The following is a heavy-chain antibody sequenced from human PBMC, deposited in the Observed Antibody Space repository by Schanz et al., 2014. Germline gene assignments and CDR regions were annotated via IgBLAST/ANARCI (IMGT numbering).Heavy chain of an antibody. D-gene: IGHD4-17*01. CDR1: GYTFTDYG. J-gene: IGHJ4*02. CDR2: ISAYTNNT. V-gene: IGHV1-18*01. CDR3: ARGYGDSPTDF. Sequence: QVQVVQSGAEVKKPGASVKVSCKASGYTFTDYGVIWVRQAPGQGLEWMGWISAYTNNTNYAQKVQGRVTMTTDTSASAAYMELTSLRSEDTAVYYCARGYGDSPTDFWGQGTLVTVSS.